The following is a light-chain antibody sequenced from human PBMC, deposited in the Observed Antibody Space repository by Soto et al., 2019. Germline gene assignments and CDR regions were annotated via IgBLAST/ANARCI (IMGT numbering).Light chain of an antibody. J-gene: IGKJ5*01. CDR1: QSISSY. CDR2: DAS. CDR3: QQRSNWLS. Sequence: EIVMTQSPATLSVSPWESATLSCRASQSISSYLAWYQQKPGQAPRLLIYDASNRATGIPARFSGGGSGTDFTLTISSLEPEDFAVYYCQQRSNWLSFGQGTRLEIK. V-gene: IGKV3-11*01.